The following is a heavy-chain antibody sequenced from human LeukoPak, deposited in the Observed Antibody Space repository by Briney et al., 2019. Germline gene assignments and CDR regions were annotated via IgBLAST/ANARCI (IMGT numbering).Heavy chain of an antibody. CDR2: ISGSGNLT. Sequence: PGGSLRLSCAASGFTFSNYAMTWVRQAPGKGLEWVSTISGSGNLTYFADSVKGRFTISRDNSKNTLYLQMNSLRAEDTALYYRSKDAASGTYGTFDYWGQGTLVIVSS. J-gene: IGHJ4*02. CDR1: GFTFSNYA. CDR3: SKDAASGTYGTFDY. V-gene: IGHV3-23*01. D-gene: IGHD3-10*01.